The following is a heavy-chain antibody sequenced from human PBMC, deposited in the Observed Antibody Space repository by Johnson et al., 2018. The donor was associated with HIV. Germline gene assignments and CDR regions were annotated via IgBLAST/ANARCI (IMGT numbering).Heavy chain of an antibody. J-gene: IGHJ3*02. CDR2: IGTAGDT. CDR3: ARDRSKGGAFDI. Sequence: VQLVESGGGVVQPGGSLRLSCAASRFTFSSYDMHWVRQATGKGLEWVSAIGTAGDTYYPGSVKGRFTISRENAKNSLYLQMNSLRAGDTAVYYCARDRSKGGAFDIWGQGTMVTVSS. D-gene: IGHD2/OR15-2a*01. V-gene: IGHV3-13*01. CDR1: RFTFSSYD.